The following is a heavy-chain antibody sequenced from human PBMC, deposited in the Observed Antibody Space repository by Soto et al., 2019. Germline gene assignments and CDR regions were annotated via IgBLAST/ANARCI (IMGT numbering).Heavy chain of an antibody. J-gene: IGHJ4*02. CDR2: ISYDGSNK. D-gene: IGHD1-26*01. V-gene: IGHV3-30*18. CDR1: GFTFSSYG. CDR3: AKDVGLLEYYFDY. Sequence: QVQLVESGGGVVQPGRSLRLSCAASGFTFSSYGMHWVRQAPGKGLEWVAVISYDGSNKYYADSVKGRFTTSRDNSKKTLYLQMNSLRAEDTAVYYCAKDVGLLEYYFDYWGQGTLVTVSS.